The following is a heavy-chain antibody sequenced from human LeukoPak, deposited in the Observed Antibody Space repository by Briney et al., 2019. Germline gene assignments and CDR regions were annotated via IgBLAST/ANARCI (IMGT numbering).Heavy chain of an antibody. CDR3: ASTDGYSYGLDY. CDR2: IYYSGST. Sequence: DPSETLSLTCTVSGGSISSSSYYWGWIRQPPGKGLEWIGSIYYSGSTYYNPSLKSRVTISVDTSKNQFSLKLSSVTAADTAVYYCASTDGYSYGLDYWGQGTLVTVSS. CDR1: GGSISSSSYY. D-gene: IGHD5-18*01. J-gene: IGHJ4*02. V-gene: IGHV4-39*07.